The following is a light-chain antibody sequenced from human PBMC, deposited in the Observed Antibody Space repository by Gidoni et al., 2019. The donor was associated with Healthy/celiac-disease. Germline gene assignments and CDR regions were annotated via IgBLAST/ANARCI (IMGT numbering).Light chain of an antibody. CDR1: SSDVGAYKF. CDR2: EVT. V-gene: IGLV2-8*01. Sequence: QSALTQPPSASGSPGQSVTISCTGTSSDVGAYKFVSWYQQHPGKAPKLMIYEVTERPSGVPDRFSGSKSGNTASLTVSGLQAEDEADYYCSSYAGSNVVFGGGTKLTVL. J-gene: IGLJ2*01. CDR3: SSYAGSNVV.